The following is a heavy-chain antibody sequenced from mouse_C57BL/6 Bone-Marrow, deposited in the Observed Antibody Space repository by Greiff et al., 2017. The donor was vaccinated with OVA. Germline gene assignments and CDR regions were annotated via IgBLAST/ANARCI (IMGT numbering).Heavy chain of an antibody. CDR3: ARRGYYGSAMDY. CDR1: GYTFTSYW. D-gene: IGHD1-1*01. V-gene: IGHV1-64*01. J-gene: IGHJ4*01. Sequence: VQLQQPGAELVKPGASVKLSCKASGYTFTSYWMHWVKQRPGQGLEWIGMIHPNSGSTNYNEKLKSKATLTVDKSSSTAYMQLSSLTSEDSAVYYCARRGYYGSAMDYWGQGTSVTVSS. CDR2: IHPNSGST.